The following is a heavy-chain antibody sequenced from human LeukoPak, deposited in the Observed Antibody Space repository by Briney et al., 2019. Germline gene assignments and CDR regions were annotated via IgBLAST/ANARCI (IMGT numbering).Heavy chain of an antibody. CDR2: ISGSGGST. CDR1: GFTSSSYA. CDR3: AKTTIFGVVTTPAMDV. J-gene: IGHJ6*02. Sequence: GGSLRLSCAASGFTSSSYARSWVRQAPGKGLEWVSAISGSGGSTYYADSVKGRFTISRDNSKNTLYLQMNSLRAEDTAVYYCAKTTIFGVVTTPAMDVWGQGTTVTVSS. D-gene: IGHD3-3*01. V-gene: IGHV3-23*01.